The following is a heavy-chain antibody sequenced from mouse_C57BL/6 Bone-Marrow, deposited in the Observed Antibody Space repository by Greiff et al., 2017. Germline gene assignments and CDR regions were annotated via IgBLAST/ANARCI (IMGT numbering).Heavy chain of an antibody. D-gene: IGHD1-1*01. CDR3: TTPAFTTVVATYWYFDV. CDR2: IDPENGDT. Sequence: VQLQQSGAELVRPGASVKLSCTASGFNIKDDYMHWVKQRPEQGLEWIGWIDPENGDTEYASKFQGKATITADTSSITAYLQLSSLTPEDTAVYYCTTPAFTTVVATYWYFDVWGTGTTVTVSS. V-gene: IGHV14-4*01. CDR1: GFNIKDDY. J-gene: IGHJ1*03.